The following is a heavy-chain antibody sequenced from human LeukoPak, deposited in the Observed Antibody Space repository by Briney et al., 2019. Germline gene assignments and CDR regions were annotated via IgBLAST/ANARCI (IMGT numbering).Heavy chain of an antibody. Sequence: GGSLRLSCAASGFTFSSYWMHWVRQAPGKGLVWVSRINTDGSSTSYADSVKGRFTISRDNAKNTLYLQMNSLRAEDTAVYYCARAQGIAAAGPLELDYWGQGTLVTVSS. CDR2: INTDGSST. V-gene: IGHV3-74*01. CDR3: ARAQGIAAAGPLELDY. CDR1: GFTFSSYW. J-gene: IGHJ4*02. D-gene: IGHD6-13*01.